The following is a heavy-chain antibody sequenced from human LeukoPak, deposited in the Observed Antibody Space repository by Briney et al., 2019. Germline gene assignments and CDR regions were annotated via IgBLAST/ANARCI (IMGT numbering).Heavy chain of an antibody. CDR3: AREARGSSSWYYFDY. V-gene: IGHV3-33*01. J-gene: IGHJ4*02. CDR1: GFTFSSYG. Sequence: GRSLRLSCAASGFTFSSYGMHWVRQAPGKGLEWVAVIWYDGSNKYYADSVKGRFTISRDNSKNTLYLQMNSLRAEDTAVYYCAREARGSSSWYYFDYWGQGTLVSVSS. CDR2: IWYDGSNK. D-gene: IGHD6-13*01.